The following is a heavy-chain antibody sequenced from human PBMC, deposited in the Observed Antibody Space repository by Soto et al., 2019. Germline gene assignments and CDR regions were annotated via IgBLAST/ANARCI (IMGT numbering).Heavy chain of an antibody. CDR1: GYTFTRYG. Sequence: QVQVVQSGAEVKEPGASVKVSCKTSGYTFTRYGVSWVRQAPGKGLEWVGWISTYNGNLNYAQKLQDRVTMTTDTSTSTVYMELRSLRSDDTAVYYCATDIVANDWWGFHHWGQGTLVTVSS. D-gene: IGHD5-12*01. V-gene: IGHV1-18*04. CDR3: ATDIVANDWWGFHH. CDR2: ISTYNGNL. J-gene: IGHJ4*02.